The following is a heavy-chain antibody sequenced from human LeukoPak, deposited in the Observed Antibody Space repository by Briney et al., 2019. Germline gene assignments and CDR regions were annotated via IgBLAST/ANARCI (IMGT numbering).Heavy chain of an antibody. Sequence: SVKVSCKASGGTFSSYAISWVRQAPGQGLEWMGRIIPILGIANYAQKFQGRVTITADKSTSTAYMELSSLRSEDTAVYYCARAGRLSDAFDIWGQGTMVTVSS. CDR2: IIPILGIA. CDR1: GGTFSSYA. J-gene: IGHJ3*02. V-gene: IGHV1-69*04. CDR3: ARAGRLSDAFDI.